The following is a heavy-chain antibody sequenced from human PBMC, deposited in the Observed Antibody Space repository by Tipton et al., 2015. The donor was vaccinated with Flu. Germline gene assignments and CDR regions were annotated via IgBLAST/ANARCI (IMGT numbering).Heavy chain of an antibody. D-gene: IGHD3-16*01. Sequence: CAASGFTVSSNYMNWARQAPGKGLEWVSVIYSGGSTYYADSVKGRFTISRDNSKNTLYLQMNSLRAEDTAVYYCARGNLGYWGQGTLVTVSS. CDR2: IYSGGST. V-gene: IGHV3-66*01. CDR1: GFTVSSNY. J-gene: IGHJ4*02. CDR3: ARGNLGY.